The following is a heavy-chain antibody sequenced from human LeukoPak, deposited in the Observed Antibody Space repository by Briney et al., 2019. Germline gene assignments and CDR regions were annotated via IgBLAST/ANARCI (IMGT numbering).Heavy chain of an antibody. Sequence: GESLKISCKGSGYSFTSYWIGWVRQMPGKGLEWMGIICPGDSDTRYSPSFQGQVTISDDKSISTAYLQWSSLKASVTAMYYCARHAVRYGSGSYYNDYWGQGTLVTVSS. CDR1: GYSFTSYW. J-gene: IGHJ4*02. CDR3: ARHAVRYGSGSYYNDY. CDR2: ICPGDSDT. V-gene: IGHV5-51*01. D-gene: IGHD3-10*01.